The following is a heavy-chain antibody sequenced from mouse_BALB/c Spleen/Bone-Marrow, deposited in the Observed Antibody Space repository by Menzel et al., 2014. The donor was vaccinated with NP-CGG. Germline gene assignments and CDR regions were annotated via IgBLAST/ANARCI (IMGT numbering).Heavy chain of an antibody. CDR3: ARDYGPFDY. D-gene: IGHD1-2*01. J-gene: IGHJ2*01. Sequence: EVKLVESGAELVKPGASVKLSCTASGSNIKDIYMHWVKQRPEQGLEWIGRIDPANGDTKYDPKFQGKATITADTSSNTAYLQLSSLTSEDTAVYYCARDYGPFDYWGQGTTLTVSS. V-gene: IGHV14-3*02. CDR2: IDPANGDT. CDR1: GSNIKDIY.